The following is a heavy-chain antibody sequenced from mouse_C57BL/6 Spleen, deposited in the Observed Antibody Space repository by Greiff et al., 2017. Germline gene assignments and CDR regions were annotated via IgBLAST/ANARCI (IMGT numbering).Heavy chain of an antibody. Sequence: VQLQQSGAELVRPGASVKLSCTASGFNIKDYYMHWVKQRPEQGLEWIGRINPGSGGTNYNEKFKGKATLTADKSSSTAYMQLSSLTSEDSAVYFCARGGTGFAYWGQGTLVTVSA. J-gene: IGHJ3*01. CDR3: ARGGTGFAY. CDR1: GFNIKDYY. D-gene: IGHD3-3*01. V-gene: IGHV14-1*01. CDR2: INPGSGGT.